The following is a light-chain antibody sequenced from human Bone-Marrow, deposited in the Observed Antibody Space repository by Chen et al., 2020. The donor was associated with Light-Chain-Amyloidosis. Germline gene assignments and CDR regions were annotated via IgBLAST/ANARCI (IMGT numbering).Light chain of an antibody. CDR3: QQYDNLPPIT. CDR1: QDIRNY. CDR2: DAS. Sequence: DIQMTQSPSSLSASVGDRVTITCQASQDIRNYLNWYQQKPGKDPKLLIYDASNLETGGPSRFSGSGSGTDVTVTISSLKPEDIATYYCQQYDNLPPITVGQGTRLEIK. J-gene: IGKJ5*01. V-gene: IGKV1-33*01.